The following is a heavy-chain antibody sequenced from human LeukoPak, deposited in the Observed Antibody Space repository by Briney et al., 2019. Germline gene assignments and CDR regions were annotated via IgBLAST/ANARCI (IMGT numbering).Heavy chain of an antibody. D-gene: IGHD4-17*01. CDR3: ARDGDGDYVFSYYFDY. J-gene: IGHJ4*02. Sequence: GGSLRLSCAASGFTFSNYAMSWVRQAPGKGLEWVSGISGSGGSTYYADSVKGRFTISRDNSKNTLYLQMNSLRVEDTAVYYCARDGDGDYVFSYYFDYWGQGTLVTVSS. CDR2: ISGSGGST. CDR1: GFTFSNYA. V-gene: IGHV3-23*01.